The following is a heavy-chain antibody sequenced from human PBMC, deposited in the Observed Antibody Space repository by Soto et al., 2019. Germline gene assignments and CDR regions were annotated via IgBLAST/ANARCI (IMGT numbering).Heavy chain of an antibody. V-gene: IGHV5-51*01. Sequence: PGESLKISCKGSGYSFTSYWIAWVRQMPGKGLEWMGVIYPGDSETKYRPSFQGQVTFSADKAISTAYLQWSSLKASDTAMYYCARHSGSYYDFWAQGTLVTVSS. CDR2: IYPGDSET. CDR1: GYSFTSYW. D-gene: IGHD1-26*01. J-gene: IGHJ4*02. CDR3: ARHSGSYYDF.